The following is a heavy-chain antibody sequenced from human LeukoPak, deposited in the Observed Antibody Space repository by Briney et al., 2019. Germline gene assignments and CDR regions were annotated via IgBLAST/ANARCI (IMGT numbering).Heavy chain of an antibody. J-gene: IGHJ4*02. D-gene: IGHD3-22*01. CDR3: VLYYYDSSGYYYVD. CDR2: NLPIFCTA. V-gene: IGHV1-69*05. Sequence: SVKVSCKASGGTFSSYAISWVPQAPGQGLEWMGGNLPIFCTANYAQKFQGRVTNTTDESTSTAYMELGRRRFRDTRVYSCVLYYYDSSGYYYVDWGQGTLVTVSS. CDR1: GGTFSSYA.